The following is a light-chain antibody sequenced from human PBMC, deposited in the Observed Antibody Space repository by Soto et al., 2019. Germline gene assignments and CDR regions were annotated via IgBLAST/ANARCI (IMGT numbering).Light chain of an antibody. V-gene: IGKV3-15*01. J-gene: IGKJ1*01. CDR1: RSVSSN. Sequence: EIVLTQSPVTRSVSPGERATLSCRASRSVSSNLAWYQQKPGQAPRLLIYGASTRANGVPARFSGGGSGTEFTLTISSLQSEDFALYYCQQYRTFGQGTKVEIK. CDR3: QQYRT. CDR2: GAS.